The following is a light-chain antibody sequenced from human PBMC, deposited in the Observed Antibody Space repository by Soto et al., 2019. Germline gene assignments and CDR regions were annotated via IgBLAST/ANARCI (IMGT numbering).Light chain of an antibody. CDR2: GAS. J-gene: IGKJ1*01. CDR3: HQYDSWT. CDR1: QTIRNK. V-gene: IGKV3-20*01. Sequence: EIVMTQSPATVSVSPGERATLSCRASQTIRNKLAWYQQKPGQAPRLLIYGASSRATGIPDRFSGSGSGTDFTLTISRLEPEDFAVYYCHQYDSWTFGQGTKVDIK.